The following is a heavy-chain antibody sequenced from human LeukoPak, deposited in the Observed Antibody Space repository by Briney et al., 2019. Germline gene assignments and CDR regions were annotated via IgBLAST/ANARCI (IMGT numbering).Heavy chain of an antibody. CDR3: AKAGVGYSSSWYDY. CDR1: GFTFSSYA. J-gene: IGHJ4*02. D-gene: IGHD6-13*01. V-gene: IGHV3-23*01. Sequence: GGSLRLSCAASGFTFSSYAMSWVRQAPGKGLEWVSAISGSGGSTYYADSVKGRFTISRDNSKYTLYLQMNSLRAEDTAVYYCAKAGVGYSSSWYDYWGQGTLVTVSS. CDR2: ISGSGGST.